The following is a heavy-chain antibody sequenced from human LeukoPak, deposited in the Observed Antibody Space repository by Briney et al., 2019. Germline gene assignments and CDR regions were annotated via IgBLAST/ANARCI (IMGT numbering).Heavy chain of an antibody. V-gene: IGHV3-23*01. D-gene: IGHD3-22*01. Sequence: GGSLRLSCAASGFTFSSYAMSWVRQAPGKGLEWVSAISGSGGSTYYADPVKGRFTISRDNSKNTLYLQMNSLRAEDTAVYYCAKVPTYYYDSSGYYFDYWGQGTLVTVSS. CDR3: AKVPTYYYDSSGYYFDY. CDR2: ISGSGGST. CDR1: GFTFSSYA. J-gene: IGHJ4*02.